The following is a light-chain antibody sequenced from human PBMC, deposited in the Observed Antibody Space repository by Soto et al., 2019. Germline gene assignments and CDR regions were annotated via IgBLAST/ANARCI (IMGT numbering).Light chain of an antibody. CDR3: TAWDGSLNNVL. V-gene: IGLV1-44*01. CDR2: GNN. Sequence: QPVLTQPPSASGTPGQRVTISCSGSGSSIGTNTVNWYRQLPGTAPKFLIYGNNQRPSGVPDRFSGSKSGTSASLAISGLQSEDEAEYYCTAWDGSLNNVLFGGGTKVTVL. CDR1: GSSIGTNT. J-gene: IGLJ2*01.